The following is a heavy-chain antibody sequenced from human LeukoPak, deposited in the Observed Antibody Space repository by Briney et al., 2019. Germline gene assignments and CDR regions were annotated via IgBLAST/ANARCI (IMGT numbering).Heavy chain of an antibody. J-gene: IGHJ4*02. Sequence: GASVKVSCKASGYTFTSYDINWVRQATGQGLEWMGWMNPNSGGTNYAQKFQGRVTMTRDTSISTAYMELSRLRSDDTAVYYCARWTSGAAVDYWGQGTLVTVSS. D-gene: IGHD6-13*01. V-gene: IGHV1-2*02. CDR1: GYTFTSYD. CDR2: MNPNSGGT. CDR3: ARWTSGAAVDY.